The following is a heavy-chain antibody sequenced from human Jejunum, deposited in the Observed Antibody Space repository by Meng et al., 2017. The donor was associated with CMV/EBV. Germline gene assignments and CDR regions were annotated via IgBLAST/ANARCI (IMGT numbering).Heavy chain of an antibody. CDR1: GFTFSSDG. D-gene: IGHD1-26*01. J-gene: IGHJ4*02. CDR3: ARGGGAADY. V-gene: IGHV3-7*01. Sequence: LYCAASGFTFSSDGMSWVRQGPGKGLEGVANIKVDGSDKYYMDSGKGRFTISRDNAKNSLYLQMNSLRAEDTAVYYCARGGGAADYWGQGTLVTVSS. CDR2: IKVDGSDK.